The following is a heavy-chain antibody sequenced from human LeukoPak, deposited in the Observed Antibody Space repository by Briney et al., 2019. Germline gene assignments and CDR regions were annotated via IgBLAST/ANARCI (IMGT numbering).Heavy chain of an antibody. Sequence: GGSLRLSCAASGFTFSVYSMNGVGQAPGKGLEWVSSISSSSTYIYYADSVKGRFTISRDNAKNSLYLQMNSLRAEDTAVYYCARVRQRLVAYGMDVWGQGTTVTVSS. CDR3: ARVRQRLVAYGMDV. D-gene: IGHD6-13*01. CDR2: ISSSSTYI. J-gene: IGHJ6*02. CDR1: GFTFSVYS. V-gene: IGHV3-21*01.